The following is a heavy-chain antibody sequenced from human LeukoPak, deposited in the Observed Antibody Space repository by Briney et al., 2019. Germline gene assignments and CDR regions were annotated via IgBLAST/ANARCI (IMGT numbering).Heavy chain of an antibody. CDR1: GGSISDYY. CDR2: IYYSGST. J-gene: IGHJ4*02. V-gene: IGHV4-59*01. Sequence: PSETLSLTCTVSGGSISDYYWSWIRQPPGKGLEWIGYIYYSGSTNYNPSLKSRVTISVDTSKNQFSLKLSSVTAADTAVYYCARSYDFWSGYYGPHYWGQGTLVTVSS. D-gene: IGHD3-3*01. CDR3: ARSYDFWSGYYGPHY.